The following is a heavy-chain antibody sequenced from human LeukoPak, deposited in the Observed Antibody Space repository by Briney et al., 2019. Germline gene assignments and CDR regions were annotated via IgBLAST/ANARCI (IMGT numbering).Heavy chain of an antibody. CDR1: GGSFNNYY. CDR2: TFYSGNV. D-gene: IGHD6-19*01. V-gene: IGHV4-59*01. J-gene: IGHJ4*02. Sequence: SETLSLTCTVSGGSFNNYYWHWMRQPPGKGLEWIGHTFYSGNVKYNPSLESRVTISVDRSKNQISLNLNSVTAADTAVYYCATNSDWRFDYWGQGTLVTVAS. CDR3: ATNSDWRFDY.